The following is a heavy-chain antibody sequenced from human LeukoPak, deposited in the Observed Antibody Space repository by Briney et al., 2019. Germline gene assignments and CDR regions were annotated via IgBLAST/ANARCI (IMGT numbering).Heavy chain of an antibody. CDR1: GGSISSYY. Sequence: SETLSLTCPVAGGSISSYYWSWIRQPPARGVEWIGDMYYSGSTNYNSSLKSRVTISVDPSKYQLPPEMSALTSADTAVDYCARGLWGMDVGGQGNTVTVSS. D-gene: IGHD2-21*01. CDR3: ARGLWGMDV. CDR2: MYYSGST. J-gene: IGHJ6*02. V-gene: IGHV4-59*01.